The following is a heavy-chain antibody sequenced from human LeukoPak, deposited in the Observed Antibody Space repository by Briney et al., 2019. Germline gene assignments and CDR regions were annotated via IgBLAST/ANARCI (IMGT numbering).Heavy chain of an antibody. J-gene: IGHJ3*02. CDR2: ISGSGGST. CDR3: ARNYYDSSGYYYGHAFDI. D-gene: IGHD3-22*01. V-gene: IGHV3-23*01. CDR1: GFTFSSYA. Sequence: GGSLRLSCAASGFTFSSYAMRWVRQAPGKGLEWVSAISGSGGSTYYADSVKGGFTLSRDNPKNTLYLQMNSLRAEDTAVYYCARNYYDSSGYYYGHAFDIWGQGTMLTVSS.